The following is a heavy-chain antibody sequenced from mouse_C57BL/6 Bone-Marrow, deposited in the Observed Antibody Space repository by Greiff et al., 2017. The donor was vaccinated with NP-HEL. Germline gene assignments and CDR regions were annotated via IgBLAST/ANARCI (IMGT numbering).Heavy chain of an antibody. CDR2: IHPNSGST. J-gene: IGHJ3*01. CDR1: GYTFTSYW. Sequence: QVQLQQPGAELVKPGASVKLSCKASGYTFTSYWMHWVKQRPGQGLEWIGMIHPNSGSTNYNEKFKSKATLTVDKSSSTAYMQLSSLTSENSAVYYCARGRRLAWFAYWGQGTLVTVSA. CDR3: ARGRRLAWFAY. V-gene: IGHV1-64*01.